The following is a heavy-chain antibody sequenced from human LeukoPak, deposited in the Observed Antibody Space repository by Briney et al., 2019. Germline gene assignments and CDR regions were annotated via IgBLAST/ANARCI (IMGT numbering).Heavy chain of an antibody. CDR1: GGSISRGDYY. CDR3: ARGYGYCSSTSCYHWFDP. CDR2: IYYSGST. J-gene: IGHJ5*02. D-gene: IGHD2-2*01. V-gene: IGHV4-30-4*01. Sequence: SQTLSLTCTVSGGSISRGDYYWSWIRQPPGKGLEWIGYIYYSGSTYYNPSLKSRVTISVDTSKNQFSLKLSSVTAADTAVYYCARGYGYCSSTSCYHWFDPWGQGTLVTVSS.